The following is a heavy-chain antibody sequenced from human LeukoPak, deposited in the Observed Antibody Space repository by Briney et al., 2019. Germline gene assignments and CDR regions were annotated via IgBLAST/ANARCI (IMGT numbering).Heavy chain of an antibody. J-gene: IGHJ6*02. CDR1: GFTFSSYW. Sequence: GGSLRLSCAASGFTFSSYWMHWVRQAPGKGLVWVSRIHSDGSSTNYADSVKGRFTISRDNAKNTLYLQMNSLRAEDTAVYYCARLRPPYGMDVWGQGTTVTVSS. V-gene: IGHV3-74*01. D-gene: IGHD3-10*01. CDR3: ARLRPPYGMDV. CDR2: IHSDGSST.